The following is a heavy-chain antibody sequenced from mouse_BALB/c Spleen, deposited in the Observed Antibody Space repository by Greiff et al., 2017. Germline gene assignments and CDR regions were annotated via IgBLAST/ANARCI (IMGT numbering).Heavy chain of an antibody. V-gene: IGHV2-9*02. CDR3: AREGVGNYVGFAY. Sequence: VKLMESGPGLVAPSQSLSITCTVSGFSLTSYGVHWVRQPPGKGLEWLGVIWAGGSTNYNSALMSRLSISKDNSKSQVFLKMNSLQTDDTAMYYCAREGVGNYVGFAYWGQGTLVTVSA. J-gene: IGHJ3*01. CDR1: GFSLTSYG. CDR2: IWAGGST. D-gene: IGHD2-1*01.